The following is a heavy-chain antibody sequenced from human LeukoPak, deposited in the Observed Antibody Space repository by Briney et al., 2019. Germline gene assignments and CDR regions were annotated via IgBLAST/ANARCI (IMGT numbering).Heavy chain of an antibody. CDR3: AKGVYGDYGGLDY. CDR1: GFTFSTYA. Sequence: SGGSLRLSCAASGFTFSTYAMSWVRQAQGKGLEWVSRIRGSDGSTCYADSVKGWFAISRDNSKNTLYLQMNSLRAEDTAVYDCAKGVYGDYGGLDYWGQGTLVTVSS. V-gene: IGHV3-23*01. CDR2: IRGSDGST. D-gene: IGHD4-17*01. J-gene: IGHJ4*02.